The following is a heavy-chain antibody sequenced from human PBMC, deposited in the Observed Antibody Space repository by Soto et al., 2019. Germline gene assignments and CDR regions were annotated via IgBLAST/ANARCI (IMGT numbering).Heavy chain of an antibody. CDR1: GFTYGAYE. CDR2: ISCSGSIR. D-gene: IGHD3-10*01. Sequence: EVQLVESGGGLVQPGGSLRLSCAVSGFTYGAYEMNWVRQAPGKGLEWVSYISCSGSIRYYADSVQGRFTISRDNANNSLYLQMNSLRAEDTAVYYCARDLRTLDRGVTYGMDVWGQGTTVTVSS. CDR3: ARDLRTLDRGVTYGMDV. V-gene: IGHV3-48*03. J-gene: IGHJ6*02.